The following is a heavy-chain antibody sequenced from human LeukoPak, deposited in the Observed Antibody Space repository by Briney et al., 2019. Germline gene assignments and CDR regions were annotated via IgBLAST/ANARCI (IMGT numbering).Heavy chain of an antibody. CDR1: GYTFSDYG. J-gene: IGHJ4*01. D-gene: IGHD2/OR15-2a*01. V-gene: IGHV3-30*02. CDR3: TKDLSISHCTTAMCYYFDY. Sequence: GGSLRLSCAASGYTFSDYGMHWVRQAPGKGLEWAASIRYDGTGQYYADSVKGRFTISRDNSRNTLYLQMNSLRGEDTAIYYCTKDLSISHCTTAMCYYFDYWGLGTLVTVSS. CDR2: IRYDGTGQ.